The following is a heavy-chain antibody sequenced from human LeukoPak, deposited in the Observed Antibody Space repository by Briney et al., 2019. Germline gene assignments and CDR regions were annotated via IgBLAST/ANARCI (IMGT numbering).Heavy chain of an antibody. CDR2: IDPSDSYT. CDR1: GSSFTSYW. J-gene: IGHJ4*02. V-gene: IGHV5-10-1*01. Sequence: GESLRISCKASGSSFTSYWISWVRQMPGKGLEWMGRIDPSDSYTNYSPSFQGHVTISADKSISTAYLQWSSLKASDTAMYYCARLVVGTAMVPAFDYWGQGTLVTVSS. CDR3: ARLVVGTAMVPAFDY. D-gene: IGHD5-18*01.